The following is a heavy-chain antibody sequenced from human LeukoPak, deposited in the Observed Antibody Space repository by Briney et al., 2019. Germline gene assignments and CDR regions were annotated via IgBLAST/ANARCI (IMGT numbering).Heavy chain of an antibody. J-gene: IGHJ4*02. CDR3: ARDLITGTKNFDY. CDR1: GYTFTGYY. D-gene: IGHD1-7*01. CDR2: INPNSGGT. Sequence: GASVKVSCKASGYTFTGYYMHWVRQAPGQGLEWMGWINPNSGGTNYAQKFQGRVTMTRDTSISTAYMELSRLRSDDTAVYYCARDLITGTKNFDYWGQGTLVTVSS. V-gene: IGHV1-2*02.